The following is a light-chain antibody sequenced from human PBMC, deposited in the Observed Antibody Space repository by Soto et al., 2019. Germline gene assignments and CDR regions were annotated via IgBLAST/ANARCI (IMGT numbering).Light chain of an antibody. V-gene: IGKV3-20*01. CDR1: QSVSSSY. CDR3: QHFSSHAHT. CDR2: GAS. Sequence: IVLRQSPVTLYLSPGERATLSCRASQSVSSSYLAWYQQKPGQAPRLLIYGASSRATGIPDRFSGGGSGTDFTLTISILEPEDFAVYYFQHFSSHAHTFGGGTKVDIK. J-gene: IGKJ4*01.